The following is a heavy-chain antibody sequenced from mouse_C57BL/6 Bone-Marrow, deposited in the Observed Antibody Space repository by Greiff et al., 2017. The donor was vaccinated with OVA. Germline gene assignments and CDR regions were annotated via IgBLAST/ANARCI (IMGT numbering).Heavy chain of an antibody. V-gene: IGHV1-69*01. D-gene: IGHD1-1*01. J-gene: IGHJ4*01. CDR1: GYTFTSYW. Sequence: VKLQQPGAELVMPGASVKLSCKASGYTFTSYWMHWVKQRPGQGLEWIGEIDPSDSYTNYHQKFKGKSTLTVDKSSSTAYMQLSSLTSEDSAVYYCARRGVADYYAMDYWGQGTAVTVSS. CDR3: ARRGVADYYAMDY. CDR2: IDPSDSYT.